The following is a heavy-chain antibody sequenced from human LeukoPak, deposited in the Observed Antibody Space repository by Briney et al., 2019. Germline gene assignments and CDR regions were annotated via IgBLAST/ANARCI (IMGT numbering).Heavy chain of an antibody. Sequence: GGALRLSCVASGFTFSNYGRHWVRQAPGKGLEWVAIIWFDGSNIYYGDSVKGRFSSSRDNAKRTLFLQMNSLGAEDTAVYYCAREDGDYSFDCWGQGTLVTVSS. CDR3: AREDGDYSFDC. CDR2: IWFDGSNI. V-gene: IGHV3-33*01. D-gene: IGHD2-21*02. J-gene: IGHJ4*02. CDR1: GFTFSNYG.